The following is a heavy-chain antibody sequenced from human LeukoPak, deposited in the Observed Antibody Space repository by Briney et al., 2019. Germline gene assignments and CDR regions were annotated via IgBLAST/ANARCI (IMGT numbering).Heavy chain of an antibody. CDR3: AKDGSGPSAYYYYMDV. J-gene: IGHJ6*03. D-gene: IGHD3-10*01. CDR1: GFTFSSYS. Sequence: GGSLRLSCAASGFTFSSYSMNWVRQAPGKGLEWVSSISSSSSYIYYADSVKGRFTISRDNSKNTLYLQMNSLRAEDTAVYYCAKDGSGPSAYYYYMDVWGKGTTVTVSS. CDR2: ISSSSSYI. V-gene: IGHV3-21*01.